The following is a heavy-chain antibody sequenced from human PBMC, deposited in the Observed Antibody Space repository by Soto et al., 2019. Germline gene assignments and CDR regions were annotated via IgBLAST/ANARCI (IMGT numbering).Heavy chain of an antibody. CDR1: GGSISSGGYY. CDR3: ARGGGYYDFWSGYYKDYYYGMDV. Sequence: SETLSLTCTVSGGSISSGGYYWSWIRQHPGKGLEWIGYIYYSGSTYYNPSLKSRVTISVDTSKNQFSLKLSSVTAADTAVYYCARGGGYYDFWSGYYKDYYYGMDVWGQGTTVT. D-gene: IGHD3-3*01. V-gene: IGHV4-31*03. J-gene: IGHJ6*02. CDR2: IYYSGST.